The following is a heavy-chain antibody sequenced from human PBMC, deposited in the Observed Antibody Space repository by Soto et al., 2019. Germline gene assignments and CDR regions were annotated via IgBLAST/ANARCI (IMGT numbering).Heavy chain of an antibody. D-gene: IGHD3-10*01. V-gene: IGHV3-48*01. Sequence: PGGSLRLSCAASGFTFSIYSMNWVRQAPGKGLEWVSYIMPGSSTYYADSVKGRFTISRDNSKNTLYLQMNSLRAGDTAVYYCARGGTMALDYWGQGTLVTVSS. CDR2: IMPGSST. CDR3: ARGGTMALDY. J-gene: IGHJ4*02. CDR1: GFTFSIYS.